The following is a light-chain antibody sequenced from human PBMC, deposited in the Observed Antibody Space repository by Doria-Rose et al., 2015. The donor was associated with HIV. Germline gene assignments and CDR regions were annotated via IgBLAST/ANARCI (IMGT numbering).Light chain of an antibody. J-gene: IGKJ5*01. CDR2: DAS. CDR3: QQYGASRGT. V-gene: IGKV3-20*01. CDR1: QRVKSSY. Sequence: EIVLTQSPGTLSLSPGARATLPCRASQRVKSSYLAWYQHKPGQAPRLLIYDASSRATGIPDRFSGSRSGTVFTLTISRLEPEDVAVYYCQQYGASRGTFGQGTRLEIK.